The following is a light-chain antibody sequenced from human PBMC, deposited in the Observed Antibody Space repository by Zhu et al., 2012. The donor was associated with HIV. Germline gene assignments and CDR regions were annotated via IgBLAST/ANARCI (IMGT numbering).Light chain of an antibody. J-gene: IGKJ2*01. CDR2: DAS. CDR3: QQYGSSPYT. Sequence: EIVLTQSPVTLSLSPGERATLSCRASQSISHNYLAWYQQKTGQAPRVLIYDASKRAAGIPDRISGSGSVTDFTLTISRLEPEDFAVYFCQQYGSSPYTFGQGTK. CDR1: QSISHNY. V-gene: IGKV3-20*01.